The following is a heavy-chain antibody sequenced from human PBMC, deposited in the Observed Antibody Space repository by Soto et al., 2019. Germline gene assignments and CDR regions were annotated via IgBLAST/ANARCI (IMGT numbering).Heavy chain of an antibody. V-gene: IGHV3-23*01. CDR2: ISGSGGST. D-gene: IGHD3-22*01. J-gene: IGHJ4*02. CDR1: GFTFSSYA. CDR3: AKLWNGDYYDSSGYPNLLIDY. Sequence: GGSLRLSCAASGFTFSSYAMSWVRQAPGKGLEWVSAISGSGGSTYYADSVKGRFTISRDNSKNTLYLQMNSLRAEDTAVYYCAKLWNGDYYDSSGYPNLLIDYWGQGTLVTVSS.